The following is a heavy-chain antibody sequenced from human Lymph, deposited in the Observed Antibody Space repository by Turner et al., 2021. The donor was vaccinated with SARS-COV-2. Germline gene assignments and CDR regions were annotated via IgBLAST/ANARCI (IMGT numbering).Heavy chain of an antibody. J-gene: IGHJ6*02. D-gene: IGHD3-16*01. CDR3: ANLYPTVSWEFTYAMDV. Sequence: EVQLLESGGGLVQPGGSLRLSCAASGFTFNNYAMSWVRQAPGKGLEWVSTISGSGGSTYYADSVKCRFTISRDNSKNTLYLQMKSLRAEDTAVYYCANLYPTVSWEFTYAMDVWGQGTTVTVSS. CDR1: GFTFNNYA. CDR2: ISGSGGST. V-gene: IGHV3-23*01.